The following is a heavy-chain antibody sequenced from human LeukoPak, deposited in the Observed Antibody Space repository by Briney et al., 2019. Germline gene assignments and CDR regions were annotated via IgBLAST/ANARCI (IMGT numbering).Heavy chain of an antibody. CDR3: ASVVVVAATAGEFQH. Sequence: SVNVSRKASVCTCSSYAISWVRQAPGQGLEWMGGSIPILGTGNYAQKFQGRGTITADESTSRDYMELSRLRSEDTAVYYCASVVVVAATAGEFQHWAQGTLVTVSS. CDR2: SIPILGTG. CDR1: VCTCSSYA. V-gene: IGHV1-69*13. D-gene: IGHD2-15*01. J-gene: IGHJ1*01.